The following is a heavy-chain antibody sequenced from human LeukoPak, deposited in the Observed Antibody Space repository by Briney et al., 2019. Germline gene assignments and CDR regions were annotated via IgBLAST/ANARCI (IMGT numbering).Heavy chain of an antibody. CDR2: ISSTSSAI. Sequence: GGSLRLSCAASGFTFSSYSINWVRQAPGKGLEWVSYISSTSSAIYYADSVKRRFTISRDNAKNSLYLQMNSLRAEDTAVYYCARVIGSYGDSAYWGQGTLVTVSS. CDR3: ARVIGSYGDSAY. J-gene: IGHJ4*02. CDR1: GFTFSSYS. V-gene: IGHV3-48*04. D-gene: IGHD1-26*01.